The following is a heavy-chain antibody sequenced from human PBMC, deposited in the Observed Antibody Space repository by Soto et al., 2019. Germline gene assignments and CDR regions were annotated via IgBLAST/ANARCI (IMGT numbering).Heavy chain of an antibody. D-gene: IGHD7-27*01. V-gene: IGHV3-23*01. Sequence: PGGSLRLSCAASGFTFNNYALNWVRQAPGKGLEWVSSISGTGGSTFYAGSARGRFTISRGNSKNTLFLQMTSLRAEDTAVYYCGKGNSKWGTGDAFDIWGQGTMVTVSS. CDR2: ISGTGGST. CDR3: GKGNSKWGTGDAFDI. J-gene: IGHJ3*02. CDR1: GFTFNNYA.